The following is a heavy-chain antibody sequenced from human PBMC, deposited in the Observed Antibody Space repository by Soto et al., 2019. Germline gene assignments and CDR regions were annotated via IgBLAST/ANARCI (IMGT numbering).Heavy chain of an antibody. V-gene: IGHV3-73*01. CDR1: GFTFSGST. CDR3: TSRPTYYYDTSHDAFDI. D-gene: IGHD3-22*01. Sequence: GGSLRLSCVASGFTFSGSTICWVRQASGKGLEWVGRITSKAHSYATAYAASVKGRFTISRDDSKNTAYLQMNSLRTEDTAVYYCTSRPTYYYDTSHDAFDIWGQGTMVT. CDR2: ITSKAHSYAT. J-gene: IGHJ3*02.